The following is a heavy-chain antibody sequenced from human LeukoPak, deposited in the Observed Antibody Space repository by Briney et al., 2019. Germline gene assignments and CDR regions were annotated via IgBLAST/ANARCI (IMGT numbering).Heavy chain of an antibody. Sequence: SETLSLTCTVSGDSISSSYWNWVRQPPGKGLEWIGEINHSGSINYNPSLRSRVTISVDTSKNQFSLKLSSVTAADTAVYYCARGATTPFDFWGQGTLVTVSS. CDR3: ARGATTPFDF. CDR2: INHSGSI. V-gene: IGHV4-34*01. CDR1: GDSISSSY. D-gene: IGHD4-11*01. J-gene: IGHJ5*01.